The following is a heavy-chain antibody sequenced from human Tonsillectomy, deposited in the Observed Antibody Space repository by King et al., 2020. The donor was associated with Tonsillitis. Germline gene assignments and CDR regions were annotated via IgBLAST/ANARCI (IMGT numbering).Heavy chain of an antibody. D-gene: IGHD4-17*01. J-gene: IGHJ4*02. V-gene: IGHV1-8*02. CDR1: GYTFTSYD. Sequence: VQLVQSGAEVRKPGASVKISCKASGYTFTSYDISWVRQATGQGLEWMGWMNPNSGNTGYAQKFQGRVTMTRSTSISTAYMELNSLTSEDTAVYYCARGITSGDRSFDYWGQGTLVTVSS. CDR3: ARGITSGDRSFDY. CDR2: MNPNSGNT.